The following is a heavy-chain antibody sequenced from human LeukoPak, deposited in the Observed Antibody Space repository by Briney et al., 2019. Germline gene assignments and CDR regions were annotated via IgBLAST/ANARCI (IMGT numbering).Heavy chain of an antibody. D-gene: IGHD2-8*02. J-gene: IGHJ4*02. CDR3: ARAGGVQGFDY. V-gene: IGHV3-74*01. CDR1: GFTFSSYW. Sequence: GGSLRLSCAASGFTFSSYWMNWVRQAPGKGLVWVSRIASDGSSTTYADSVKGRFSISRDNAKNTLYLQMNSLRVEDTAVYYCARAGGVQGFDYWGQGTLVTVSS. CDR2: IASDGSST.